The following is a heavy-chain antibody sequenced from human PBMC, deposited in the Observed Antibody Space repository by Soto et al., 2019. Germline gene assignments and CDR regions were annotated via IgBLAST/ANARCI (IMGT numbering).Heavy chain of an antibody. V-gene: IGHV1-8*01. CDR1: RDTFTNSD. Sequence: QVQLVQSGAEVKKPGASVKVSCTASRDTFTNSDIKWVRQATGQGLEWMGWMNPNSGNTGYAQKFQGRVTMTRNTSISTAYMELSSLRSEDTAVYYCARGRNGMDVWGQGTTVTVSS. CDR3: ARGRNGMDV. CDR2: MNPNSGNT. J-gene: IGHJ6*02.